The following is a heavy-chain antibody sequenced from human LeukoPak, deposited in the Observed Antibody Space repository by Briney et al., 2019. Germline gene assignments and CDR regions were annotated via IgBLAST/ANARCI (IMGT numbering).Heavy chain of an antibody. J-gene: IGHJ4*02. D-gene: IGHD3-22*01. V-gene: IGHV3-23*01. CDR3: AKDSSAYYYARGFDY. Sequence: GGSLRLSCTASGVTFSSSAMSWVRQPPGKGLEWVSAISGSGGSTYYADSEKGRFTISRDNSKNTLFLQMNSLRADDTAVYYCAKDSSAYYYARGFDYWGQGILVTVSS. CDR2: ISGSGGST. CDR1: GVTFSSSA.